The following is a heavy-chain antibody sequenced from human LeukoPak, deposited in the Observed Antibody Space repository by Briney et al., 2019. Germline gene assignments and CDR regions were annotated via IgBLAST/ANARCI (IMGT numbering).Heavy chain of an antibody. V-gene: IGHV3-21*01. CDR3: ARDKGATLTTFDC. D-gene: IGHD4-11*01. CDR1: GFSFSSYG. J-gene: IGHJ4*02. CDR2: ISSSGSYI. Sequence: GGSLRLSCAASGFSFSSYGFNWVRQDPGKGLEWLASISSSGSYIYYADSVKGRFTISRDNAKNSLYLHMASLRAEDTAVYYCARDKGATLTTFDCWGQGTLVTVSS.